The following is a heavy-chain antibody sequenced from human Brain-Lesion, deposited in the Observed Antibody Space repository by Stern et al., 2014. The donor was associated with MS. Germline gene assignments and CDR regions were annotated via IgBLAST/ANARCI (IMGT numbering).Heavy chain of an antibody. CDR3: ARHWGTDL. J-gene: IGHJ5*02. Sequence: VQLVEPGAEVRKPGSSAKASCKASGGLFRSDAIRWVRQAPGQGLEWLGGIIPMTGEAHYAQKFLDRVTITADESTTTTYMDLNSLTSEDTALYYCARHWGTDLWGQGTLLTVSS. D-gene: IGHD7-27*01. V-gene: IGHV1-69*01. CDR1: GGLFRSDA. CDR2: IIPMTGEA.